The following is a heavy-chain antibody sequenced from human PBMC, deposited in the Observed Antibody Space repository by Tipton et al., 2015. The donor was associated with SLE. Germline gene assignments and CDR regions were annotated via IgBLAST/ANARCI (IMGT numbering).Heavy chain of an antibody. CDR1: GGSFSGYY. Sequence: TLSLTCAVYGGSFSGYYWSWIRQPPGKGLEWIGSIYYSGSTHYNPSLKSRVTISVDTSKNQFSLKLSSVTAADTAVYYCARVFNYYYDSSGYYSYFDYWGQGTLVTVSS. V-gene: IGHV4-34*01. CDR3: ARVFNYYYDSSGYYSYFDY. D-gene: IGHD3-22*01. CDR2: IYYSGST. J-gene: IGHJ4*02.